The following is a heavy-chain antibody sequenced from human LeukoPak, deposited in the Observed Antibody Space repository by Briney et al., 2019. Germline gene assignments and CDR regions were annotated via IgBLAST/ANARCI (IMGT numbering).Heavy chain of an antibody. V-gene: IGHV4-59*01. Sequence: SETLSLTCTVSGGSISTYYWTWIRQPPGKGLEWIGYIYYTGTTNYNPSLKSRVTTSVDTSKNQFSLKLSSVTAADTAVYYCARGDSGYYYRDAFDIWGQGTMVTVSS. D-gene: IGHD5-12*01. J-gene: IGHJ3*02. CDR3: ARGDSGYYYRDAFDI. CDR1: GGSISTYY. CDR2: IYYTGTT.